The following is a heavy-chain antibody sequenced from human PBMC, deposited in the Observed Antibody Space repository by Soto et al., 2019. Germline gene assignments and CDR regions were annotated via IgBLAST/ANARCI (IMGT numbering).Heavy chain of an antibody. CDR3: AKDNGPPGTTDWYFDV. CDR1: GFTFRSYA. J-gene: IGHJ2*01. D-gene: IGHD2-8*01. V-gene: IGHV3-23*01. Sequence: EVQLLESGGGLLQPGGSLRLSCAASGFTFRSYAMNWVRQAPGKGLEWVSGISSNGGSTYYADTVKGRFTISRDISKNMLYLQINSLRAEDTALYYCAKDNGPPGTTDWYFDVWGRGTLVSVSS. CDR2: ISSNGGST.